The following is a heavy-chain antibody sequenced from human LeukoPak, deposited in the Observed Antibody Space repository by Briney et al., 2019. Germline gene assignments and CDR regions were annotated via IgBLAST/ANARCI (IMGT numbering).Heavy chain of an antibody. CDR3: ATKVGATTVTGTFDI. D-gene: IGHD1-26*01. J-gene: IGHJ3*02. CDR1: GYTFTSYD. Sequence: ASVKVSCKASGYTFTSYDINWVRQATGQGLEWMGWMNPNSGNTGYAQKFQGRVTMTEDTSTDTAYMELSSLRSEDTAVYYCATKVGATTVTGTFDIWGQGTMVTVSS. CDR2: MNPNSGNT. V-gene: IGHV1-8*02.